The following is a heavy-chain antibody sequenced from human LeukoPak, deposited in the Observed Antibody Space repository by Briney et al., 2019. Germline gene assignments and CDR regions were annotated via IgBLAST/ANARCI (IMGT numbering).Heavy chain of an antibody. J-gene: IGHJ4*02. Sequence: SETLSLTCSVSGVSISSTNYYWGWIRQPPGKGLEWIGSVFYSGSTSYNPSLKSRVTISVDTSRNQLSLKLSSVTAADTAVYFCARDGDGTGYFLTYWGQGTLVTVSS. CDR1: GVSISSTNYY. CDR2: VFYSGST. D-gene: IGHD3-22*01. CDR3: ARDGDGTGYFLTY. V-gene: IGHV4-39*07.